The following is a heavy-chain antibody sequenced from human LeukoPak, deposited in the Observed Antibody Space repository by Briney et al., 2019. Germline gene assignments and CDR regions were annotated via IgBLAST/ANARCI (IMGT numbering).Heavy chain of an antibody. CDR1: GFTFSSYA. D-gene: IGHD1-26*01. V-gene: IGHV3-23*01. Sequence: GGSLRLSCAASGFTFSSYAMSGVRQAPGKGLEWGSAISGSGGSTYYADSVKGRFTISRDNSKNTLYLQMNSLRAEDTAVYYCAASRVVGAIRGTPDYWGQGTLVTVSS. CDR3: AASRVVGAIRGTPDY. CDR2: ISGSGGST. J-gene: IGHJ4*02.